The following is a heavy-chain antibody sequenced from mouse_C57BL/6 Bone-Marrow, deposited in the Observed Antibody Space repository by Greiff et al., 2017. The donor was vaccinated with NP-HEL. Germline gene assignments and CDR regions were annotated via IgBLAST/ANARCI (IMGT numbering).Heavy chain of an antibody. J-gene: IGHJ4*01. D-gene: IGHD2-12*01. V-gene: IGHV1-26*01. CDR3: AITTRPLYYAMDY. CDR2: INPNNGGT. Sequence: EVQLQQSGPELVKPGASVKISCKASGYTFTDYYMNWVKQSHGKSLEWIGDINPNNGGTSYNQKFKGKATLTVDKSSSTAYMELRSLTSEDSAVYYCAITTRPLYYAMDYWGQGTSVTVSS. CDR1: GYTFTDYY.